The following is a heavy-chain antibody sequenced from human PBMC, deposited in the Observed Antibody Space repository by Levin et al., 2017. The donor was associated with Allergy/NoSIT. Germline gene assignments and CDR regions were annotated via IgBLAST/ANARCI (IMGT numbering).Heavy chain of an antibody. CDR1: GGSISSYY. J-gene: IGHJ4*02. D-gene: IGHD4-17*01. CDR3: AAAYGDYVPFDY. CDR2: IYYSGST. Sequence: SETLSLTCTVSGGSISSYYWSWIRQPPGKGLEWIGYIYYSGSTNYNPSLKSRVTISVDTSKNQFSLKLSSVTAADTAVYYCAAAYGDYVPFDYWGQGTLVTVSS. V-gene: IGHV4-59*08.